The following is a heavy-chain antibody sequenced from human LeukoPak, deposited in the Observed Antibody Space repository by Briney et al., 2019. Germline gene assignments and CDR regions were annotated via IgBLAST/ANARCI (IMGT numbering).Heavy chain of an antibody. Sequence: GGSLRLSCAASGFTFSSYGMHWVRHAPGKGLEWVACISYDGSNKYYADSVKGRFTISRDNSKNTLYLQMNSLRAEDTAVYYCAKKEGFRWSSGYSYAEYFQHWGQGTLVTVSS. D-gene: IGHD3-22*01. CDR1: GFTFSSYG. CDR2: ISYDGSNK. J-gene: IGHJ1*01. V-gene: IGHV3-30*18. CDR3: AKKEGFRWSSGYSYAEYFQH.